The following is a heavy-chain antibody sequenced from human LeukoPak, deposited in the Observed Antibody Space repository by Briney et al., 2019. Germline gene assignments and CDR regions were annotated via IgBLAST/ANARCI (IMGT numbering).Heavy chain of an antibody. CDR2: IRYDGSNK. Sequence: GGSLRLSCAASGFTFSSYGMHWVRQAPGKGLEWVAFIRYDGSNKYYADSGKGRFTISRDNSKNTLYLQMNSLRAEDTAVYYCAKSAGYCSSTSTAADFDYWGQGTLVTVSS. J-gene: IGHJ4*02. CDR3: AKSAGYCSSTSTAADFDY. CDR1: GFTFSSYG. D-gene: IGHD2-2*01. V-gene: IGHV3-30*02.